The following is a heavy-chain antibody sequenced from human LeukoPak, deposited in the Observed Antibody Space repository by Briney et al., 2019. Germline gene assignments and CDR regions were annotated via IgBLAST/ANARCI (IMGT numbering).Heavy chain of an antibody. CDR3: AKHPFATPFDY. CDR1: GGSISDNY. D-gene: IGHD2-15*01. J-gene: IGHJ4*02. V-gene: IGHV4-59*08. CDR2: AYYSGHT. Sequence: SETLSLTCTVSGGSISDNYWSWIRQPPGKGLEWIGYAYYSGHTNYNSSLKSRVTMSLDTSKSQFSLRLSSVTAADTAVYFCAKHPFATPFDYWGPGTLVTVSS.